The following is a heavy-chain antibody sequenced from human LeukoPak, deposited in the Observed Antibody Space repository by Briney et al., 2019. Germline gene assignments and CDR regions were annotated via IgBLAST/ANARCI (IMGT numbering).Heavy chain of an antibody. V-gene: IGHV4-4*07. CDR2: IYTSGGT. CDR1: GGSISSYY. CDR3: ARSLTGYYYYMDV. J-gene: IGHJ6*03. Sequence: PSETLPLTCTVSGGSISSYYWSWIRQPAGKGLEWIGRIYTSGGTNYNPSPKSRVTISVDKSKNQFSLKLSSVTAADTAVYYCARSLTGYYYYMDVWGKGTTVTVSS.